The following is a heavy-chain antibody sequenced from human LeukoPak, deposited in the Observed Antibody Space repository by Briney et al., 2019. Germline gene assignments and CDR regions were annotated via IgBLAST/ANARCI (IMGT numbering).Heavy chain of an antibody. J-gene: IGHJ4*02. Sequence: SVKVSSKASGGTFSSYAISWVRQAPGQGLEWMGRIIPIFGTANYAQKFQGRVTITTDESTSTAYMELSSLRSEDTAVYYCARTIAVANAYFDYWGQGTLVTVSS. CDR2: IIPIFGTA. CDR1: GGTFSSYA. V-gene: IGHV1-69*05. CDR3: ARTIAVANAYFDY. D-gene: IGHD6-19*01.